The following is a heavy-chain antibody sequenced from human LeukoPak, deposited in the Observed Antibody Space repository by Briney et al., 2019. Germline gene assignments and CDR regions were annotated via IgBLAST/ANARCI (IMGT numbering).Heavy chain of an antibody. V-gene: IGHV3-23*01. CDR3: AKDQAVYSSGWFFDY. J-gene: IGHJ4*02. CDR2: ISGSGGST. CDR1: GFTFSSYA. Sequence: QAGGTLRLSCAASGFTFSSYAMSWVPQAPGKGLEWVSAISGSGGSTYYADSVKGRFTISRDNSKDTLYLQMNSLRAEDTAVYYCAKDQAVYSSGWFFDYWGQGTLVTVSS. D-gene: IGHD6-19*01.